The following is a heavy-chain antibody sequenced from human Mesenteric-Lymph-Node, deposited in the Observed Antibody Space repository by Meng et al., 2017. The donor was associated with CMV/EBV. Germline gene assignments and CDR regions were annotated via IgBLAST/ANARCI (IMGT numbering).Heavy chain of an antibody. CDR3: AKDVRTLDVFDI. D-gene: IGHD1-7*01. Sequence: GESLKISCAASGFTFSSFGMSWVRQAPGKGPEWVSGISESGGSVYDAESVKGRFTISRDNSKNTLYLQMNSLRVEDTALYYCAKDVRTLDVFDIWGQGTLVTVSS. CDR1: GFTFSSFG. V-gene: IGHV3-23*01. J-gene: IGHJ3*02. CDR2: ISESGGSV.